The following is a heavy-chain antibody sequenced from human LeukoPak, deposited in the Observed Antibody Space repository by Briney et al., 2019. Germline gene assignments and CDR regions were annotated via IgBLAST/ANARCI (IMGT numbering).Heavy chain of an antibody. V-gene: IGHV4-4*07. J-gene: IGHJ4*02. CDR1: GASVTDYY. CDR3: ARLEGSGAPVY. D-gene: IGHD3-10*01. CDR2: MSITENT. Sequence: SATLSLTCTVSGASVTDYYWTWIRQPAGKGLEWIGRMSITENTYYSPSLESRVTISVDGSKNQFSLNLTSLTAADTAVYYCARLEGSGAPVYWGQGIRVTVSS.